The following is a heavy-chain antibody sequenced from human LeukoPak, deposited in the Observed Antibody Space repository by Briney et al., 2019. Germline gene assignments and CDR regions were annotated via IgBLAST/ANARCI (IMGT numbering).Heavy chain of an antibody. V-gene: IGHV3-30*18. Sequence: GGSLRLSCAASGFTFSSYGMHWVRQAPGKGLEWGAVISYDGRNKYYADSVKGRFTISRDNSKNTLYLQMNSLRAEDTAVYYCAKTLNSGYFDYWGQGTLVTVSS. J-gene: IGHJ4*02. CDR2: ISYDGRNK. CDR3: AKTLNSGYFDY. D-gene: IGHD3-10*01. CDR1: GFTFSSYG.